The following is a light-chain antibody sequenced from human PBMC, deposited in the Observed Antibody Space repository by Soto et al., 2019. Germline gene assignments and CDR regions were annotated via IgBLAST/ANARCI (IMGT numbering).Light chain of an antibody. V-gene: IGKV1-39*01. J-gene: IGKJ1*01. CDR1: QSVRNY. Sequence: DIQMTPSPSSLSASVVDSVTITCRASQSVRNYLNWYQHKPGKAPKLLIYGASRLQTGVPSRFSGSGSGTDFTLTVSSLQPEDFATYYCQQTYSSSWTFGQGTKVDIK. CDR3: QQTYSSSWT. CDR2: GAS.